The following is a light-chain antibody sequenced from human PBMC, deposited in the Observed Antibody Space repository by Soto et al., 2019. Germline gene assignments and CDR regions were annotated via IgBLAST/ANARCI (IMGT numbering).Light chain of an antibody. Sequence: SYELTQPLSVSVALGQTARITCGGNNIGSKNVHWYQQKPGQAPVLVIYRDSNRPSGIPERFSGSNSGNTATLTISRAQAGDEADYYFQVWDSSSWVFGGGTQLTVL. CDR2: RDS. CDR1: NIGSKN. V-gene: IGLV3-9*01. J-gene: IGLJ2*01. CDR3: QVWDSSSWV.